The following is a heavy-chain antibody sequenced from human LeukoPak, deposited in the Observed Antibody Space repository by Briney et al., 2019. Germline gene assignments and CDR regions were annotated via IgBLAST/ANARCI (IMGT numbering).Heavy chain of an antibody. CDR1: GFTFSEHR. CDR3: ARDQVGTMPEDY. D-gene: IGHD1-26*01. CDR2: IETDGTRA. J-gene: IGHJ4*02. V-gene: IGHV3-74*01. Sequence: GGSLRLSCAVSGFTFSEHRMHWVRQVPGKGREWISWIETDGTRAGYVDSVRGRFTVSRDNAKSTLYLQMNSLRAEDTAVYYCARDQVGTMPEDYWGQGTLVTVSS.